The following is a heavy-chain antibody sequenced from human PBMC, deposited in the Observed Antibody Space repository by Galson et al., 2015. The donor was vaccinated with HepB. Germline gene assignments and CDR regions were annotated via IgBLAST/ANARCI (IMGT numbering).Heavy chain of an antibody. J-gene: IGHJ4*02. D-gene: IGHD2/OR15-2a*01. Sequence: PALVKPTQTLTLTCTFSGFSLSTSGMCVTWIRQPPGKALEWLARIDWDDDKYYSTSLKTRLTISKDTSKDQVVLTMANMDPVDTGTYYCARLSLLSHLTHDYWGRGIQVTVSS. V-gene: IGHV2-70*11. CDR3: ARLSLLSHLTHDY. CDR1: GFSLSTSGMC. CDR2: IDWDDDK.